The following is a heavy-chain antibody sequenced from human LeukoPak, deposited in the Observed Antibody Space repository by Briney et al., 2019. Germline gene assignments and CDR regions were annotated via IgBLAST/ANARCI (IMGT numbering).Heavy chain of an antibody. Sequence: ASVKVSCKACGYTFTRYDINWVRQATGQGLEGMGWMNLNSCNTGYAQKFQGRVTIARNTSISTAYMELSSLRSEDTAVYYCARRFSGSGSPITYWGQGTLVTVSS. CDR2: MNLNSCNT. CDR1: GYTFTRYD. D-gene: IGHD3-10*01. V-gene: IGHV1-8*01. J-gene: IGHJ4*02. CDR3: ARRFSGSGSPITY.